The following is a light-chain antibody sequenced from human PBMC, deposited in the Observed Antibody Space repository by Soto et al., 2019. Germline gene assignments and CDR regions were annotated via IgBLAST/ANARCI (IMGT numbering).Light chain of an antibody. CDR1: SIGLGSYNL. J-gene: IGLJ1*01. Sequence: QSVLTQPASVSGSPGQSITISCTGTSIGLGSYNLVSWYQHHPGKAPKLMIYEGSKRPSGVSNRFSGSKSGNTASLTISGLQAEDEADYSCCSYAGSGSSVFGSGTTVTXL. CDR3: CSYAGSGSSV. V-gene: IGLV2-23*01. CDR2: EGS.